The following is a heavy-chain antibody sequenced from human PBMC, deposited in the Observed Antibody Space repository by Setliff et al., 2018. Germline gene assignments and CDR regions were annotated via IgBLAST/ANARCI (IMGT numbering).Heavy chain of an antibody. CDR3: ATNPYQLLNFDY. D-gene: IGHD2-2*01. CDR2: IYHSGST. Sequence: SETLSLTCTVSGGSISSSSYYWGWIRQPPGKGLEWIGSIYHSGSTYYNPSLKTRVTISVDTSKNQFSLKLSSVTAADTAVYYCATNPYQLLNFDYWGQGTLVTVSS. CDR1: GGSISSSSYY. V-gene: IGHV4-39*07. J-gene: IGHJ4*02.